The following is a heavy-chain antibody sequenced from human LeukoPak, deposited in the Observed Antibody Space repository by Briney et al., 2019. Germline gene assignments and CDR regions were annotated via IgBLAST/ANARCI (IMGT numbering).Heavy chain of an antibody. CDR2: ISSKGHST. CDR1: GFTFSSFV. J-gene: IGHJ4*02. Sequence: PGGSLRLSCSASGFTFSSFVMHWVRQAPGKGLEYVSAISSKGHSTYYADSVKGRFTISRDSSKNTVYLQMNSLRAEDTAVYHCARGGPFTGTISTPRASDYWGQGILVTVSS. D-gene: IGHD1/OR15-1a*01. CDR3: ARGGPFTGTISTPRASDY. V-gene: IGHV3-64*04.